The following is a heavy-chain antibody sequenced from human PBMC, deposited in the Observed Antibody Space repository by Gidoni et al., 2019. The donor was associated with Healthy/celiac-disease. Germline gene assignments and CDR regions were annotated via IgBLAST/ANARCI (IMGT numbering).Heavy chain of an antibody. Sequence: QVQLQESGPGLVKPSETLSLTCPVSGGSISSYYWSWIRQPPGKGLEWIGYIYYSGSTNYNPSLKSRVTISVDTSKNQFSLKLSSVTAADTAVYYCAREIAAAENWFDPWGQGTLVTVSS. CDR1: GGSISSYY. V-gene: IGHV4-59*01. J-gene: IGHJ5*02. D-gene: IGHD6-13*01. CDR2: IYYSGST. CDR3: AREIAAAENWFDP.